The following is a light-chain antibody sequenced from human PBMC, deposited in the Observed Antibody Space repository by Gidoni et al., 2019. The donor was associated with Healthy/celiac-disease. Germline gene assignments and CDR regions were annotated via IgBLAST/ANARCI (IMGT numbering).Light chain of an antibody. V-gene: IGKV3-20*01. CDR3: QQYGSSPTWT. CDR1: QSVSSSH. Sequence: EIVLRQSPGTLSLSPGERATLSCRASQSVSSSHLAWYQPKPGQAPRLLIYGASSRATGIPDRFSGSVSGTDFTLTISRLEPEDFAVYYCQQYGSSPTWTFGQGTKVEIK. J-gene: IGKJ1*01. CDR2: GAS.